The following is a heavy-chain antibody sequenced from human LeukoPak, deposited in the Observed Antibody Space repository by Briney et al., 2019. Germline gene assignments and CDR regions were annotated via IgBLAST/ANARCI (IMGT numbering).Heavy chain of an antibody. V-gene: IGHV3-30*18. CDR2: ISYDGSNK. J-gene: IGHJ4*02. Sequence: TGGSLRLSCAASGFTFSSCGMHWVRQAPGKGLEWVAVISYDGSNKYYADSVKGRFTISRDNSKNTLYLQMNSLRPEDAAVYYCANLPLWGQGTLVTVSS. CDR1: GFTFSSCG. CDR3: ANLPL.